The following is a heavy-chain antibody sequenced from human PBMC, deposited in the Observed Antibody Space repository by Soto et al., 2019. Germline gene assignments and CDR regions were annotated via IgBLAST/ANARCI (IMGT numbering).Heavy chain of an antibody. CDR3: AKDGLQHDNWFDP. J-gene: IGHJ5*02. CDR2: INSDGSST. D-gene: IGHD4-4*01. Sequence: GGSLRLSCAASGFTFSYYWMHWVRQTPEKGLVWVARINSDGSSTSYADSVKGRFTISRDNAKNTLYLQMNSLRAEDTSVYYCAKDGLQHDNWFDPWGQGTLVTVSS. V-gene: IGHV3-74*01. CDR1: GFTFSYYW.